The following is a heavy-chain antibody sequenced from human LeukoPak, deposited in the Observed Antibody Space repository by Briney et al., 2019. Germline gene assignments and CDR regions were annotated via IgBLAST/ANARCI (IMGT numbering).Heavy chain of an antibody. V-gene: IGHV4-59*01. CDR1: GGSISSYY. J-gene: IGHJ4*02. CDR2: IYYSGST. D-gene: IGHD6-13*01. Sequence: SETLSLTCTVSGGSISSYYWSWIRQPPGKGLEWIEYIYYSGSTNYNPSLKSRVTISVDTSKNQFSLKLSSVTAADTAVYYCAREAYSSSWPYYFDYWGQGTLVTVSS. CDR3: AREAYSSSWPYYFDY.